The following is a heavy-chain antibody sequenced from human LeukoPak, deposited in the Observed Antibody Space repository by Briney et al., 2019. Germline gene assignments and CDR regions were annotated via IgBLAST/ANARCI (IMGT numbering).Heavy chain of an antibody. V-gene: IGHV4-4*07. CDR1: GGSMTPYH. Sequence: PSETLSLTCPVSGGSMTPYHWTWIRQPAGKGLEWIGRLHISGNKNYNPSLKGRVTISLDTSKNQFSLEMTSVTAADTAVYFCARDPLRSSFDSWGRGILVTVSS. J-gene: IGHJ4*02. D-gene: IGHD6-13*01. CDR3: ARDPLRSSFDS. CDR2: LHISGNK.